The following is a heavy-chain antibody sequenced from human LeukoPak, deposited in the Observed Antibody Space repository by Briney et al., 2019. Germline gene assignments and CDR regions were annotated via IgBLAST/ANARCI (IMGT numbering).Heavy chain of an antibody. D-gene: IGHD6-13*01. V-gene: IGHV4-39*07. Sequence: SETLSLTCTVSGGSISSRSYYWGWIRQPPGKGLEWIGSIYNSESTYYNPSLKSRVTISVDTSKNQLSLKVSSVTAADTAVYYCASGQQLDFDYWGQGTLVTVSS. J-gene: IGHJ4*02. CDR3: ASGQQLDFDY. CDR1: GGSISSRSYY. CDR2: IYNSEST.